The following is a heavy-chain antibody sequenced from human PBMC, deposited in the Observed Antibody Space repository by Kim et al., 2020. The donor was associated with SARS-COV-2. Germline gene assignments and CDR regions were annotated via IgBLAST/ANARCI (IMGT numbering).Heavy chain of an antibody. CDR1: GYRFTGYY. Sequence: ASVKVSCKASGYRFTGYYIHWVRQAPGQGLEWMGRINPSSGGTSYGQKFQGRVTLTRDTSINTAYMELSGLRSDDTAVFFCAREATAMGNSFDLWGQGTMVIVSS. J-gene: IGHJ3*01. CDR3: AREATAMGNSFDL. D-gene: IGHD1-1*01. CDR2: INPSSGGT. V-gene: IGHV1-2*06.